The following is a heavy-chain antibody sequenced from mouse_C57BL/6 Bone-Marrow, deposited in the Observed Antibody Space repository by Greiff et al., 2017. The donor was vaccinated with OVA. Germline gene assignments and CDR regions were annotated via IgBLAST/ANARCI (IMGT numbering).Heavy chain of an antibody. Sequence: EVQLQQSGTVLARPGASVKLSCKTSGYTFTSYWLHWVKQRPGQGLEWIGAIYPGNSDTSYNQKFKGKATLTAVTSASPAYMELSSLTNEDSAVYYCTRGHYSNYVGLDWFAYWGQGTLVTVAA. V-gene: IGHV1-5*01. CDR3: TRGHYSNYVGLDWFAY. J-gene: IGHJ3*01. D-gene: IGHD2-5*01. CDR1: GYTFTSYW. CDR2: IYPGNSDT.